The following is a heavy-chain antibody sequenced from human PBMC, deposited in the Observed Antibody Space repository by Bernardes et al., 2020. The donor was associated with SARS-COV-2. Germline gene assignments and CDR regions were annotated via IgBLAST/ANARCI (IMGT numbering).Heavy chain of an antibody. Sequence: GGSLRLSCAASGFGLYAVNWVRQAPGKGLEWVSGVSGSGAYTYYADSVKGRFTISRDNSKKSVYPQMNSLRGEDTAVYYCAKTILSSGWHYHGMDVWGQGTTVTVPS. J-gene: IGHJ6*02. D-gene: IGHD6-19*01. CDR2: VSGSGAYT. V-gene: IGHV3-23*01. CDR3: AKTILSSGWHYHGMDV. CDR1: GFGLYA.